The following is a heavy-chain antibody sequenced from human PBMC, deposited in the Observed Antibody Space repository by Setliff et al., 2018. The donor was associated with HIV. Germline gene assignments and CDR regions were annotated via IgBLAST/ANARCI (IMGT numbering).Heavy chain of an antibody. CDR2: ILPIFGTR. D-gene: IGHD3-10*01. CDR1: GGTFSSYS. CDR3: ARDQVSMVRAVIVVS. V-gene: IGHV1-69*06. Sequence: ASVKVSCKASGGTFSSYSISWLRQAPGKGLEWMGRILPIFGTRDYAQKFQGRVTITAEKSTSTAYTELRSLRSEDTAVYYCARDQVSMVRAVIVVSWGQGSLVTVSS. J-gene: IGHJ1*01.